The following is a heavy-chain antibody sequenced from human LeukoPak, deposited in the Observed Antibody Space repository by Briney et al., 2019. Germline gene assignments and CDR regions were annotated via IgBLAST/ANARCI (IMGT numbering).Heavy chain of an antibody. J-gene: IGHJ4*02. V-gene: IGHV5-51*01. CDR3: ARVLYDSSGYYVGAFDY. CDR2: IYPGDSDT. D-gene: IGHD3-22*01. Sequence: GESLKISCKGSGYSFTSYWIGWVRQLPGKGLEWMGIIYPGDSDTRYSPSFQGQVTISADKSISTAYLQWSSLKASDTAMYYCARVLYDSSGYYVGAFDYWGREPWSPSPQ. CDR1: GYSFTSYW.